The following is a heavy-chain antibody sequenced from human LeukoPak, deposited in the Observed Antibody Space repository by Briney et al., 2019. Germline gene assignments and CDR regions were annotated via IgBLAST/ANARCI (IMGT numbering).Heavy chain of an antibody. V-gene: IGHV3-74*01. D-gene: IGHD3-10*01. CDR2: INPDGTVT. CDR3: AKFSGSSRAYYFDY. CDR1: GFTFNNYW. J-gene: IGHJ4*02. Sequence: GGSLRLSCAASGFTFNNYWMHWVRQAPGKGLVWVSPINPDGTVTTYADSVKGRFTISRDNAKNTLYLQMNSLRAEDTAVYYCAKFSGSSRAYYFDYWGQGTLVTVSS.